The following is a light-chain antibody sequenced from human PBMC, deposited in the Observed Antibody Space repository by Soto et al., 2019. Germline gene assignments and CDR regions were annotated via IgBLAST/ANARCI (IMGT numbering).Light chain of an antibody. CDR3: TSYTTSRTHWV. CDR2: EVS. J-gene: IGLJ3*02. Sequence: QSVLTQPASVSGSPGQSITISCTGTSSDVGGYNYVSWYQQHPDKAPKLMIYEVSNRPSGVSNRFSGSKSGNTASLTISGLQAEDEADYYCTSYTTSRTHWVFGGGTKLTVL. V-gene: IGLV2-14*01. CDR1: SSDVGGYNY.